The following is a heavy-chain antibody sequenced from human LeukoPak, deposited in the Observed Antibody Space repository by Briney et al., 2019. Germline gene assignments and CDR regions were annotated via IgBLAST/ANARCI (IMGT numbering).Heavy chain of an antibody. D-gene: IGHD3-3*01. J-gene: IGHJ3*02. CDR2: ISGSGGST. CDR3: ARVGYDFWSGPRQAFDI. Sequence: GGSLRLSCAASGFTFSSYAMSWVRQAPGKGLEWVSAISGSGGSTYYADSVKGRFTISRDNAKNSLYLQMNSLRAEDTAVYYCARVGYDFWSGPRQAFDIWGQGTMVTVSS. V-gene: IGHV3-23*01. CDR1: GFTFSSYA.